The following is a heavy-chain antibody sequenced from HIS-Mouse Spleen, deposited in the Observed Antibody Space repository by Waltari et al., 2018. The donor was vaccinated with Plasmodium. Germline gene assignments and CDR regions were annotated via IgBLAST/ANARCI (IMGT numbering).Heavy chain of an antibody. CDR2: IKQDGSEK. D-gene: IGHD3-9*01. CDR1: GFTFSSSW. J-gene: IGHJ2*01. Sequence: EVQLVESGGGLVQPGGSLRLSCAASGFTFSSSWMSWVRQAPGKGLEWVDNIKQDGSEKYYVDSVKGRFTISRDNAKNSLYLQMNSLRAEDTAVYYCAREDILTAYYNDYWYFDLWGRGTLVTVSS. V-gene: IGHV3-7*01. CDR3: AREDILTAYYNDYWYFDL.